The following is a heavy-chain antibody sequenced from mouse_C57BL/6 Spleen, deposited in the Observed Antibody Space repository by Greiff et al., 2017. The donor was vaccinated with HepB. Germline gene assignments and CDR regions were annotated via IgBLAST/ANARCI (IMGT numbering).Heavy chain of an antibody. J-gene: IGHJ1*03. CDR1: GYSITSDY. V-gene: IGHV3-8*01. Sequence: EVQLQQSGPGLAKPSQTLSLTCSVTGYSITSDYWNWIRKFPGNKLEYMGYISYSGSTYYNPSLKSRISITRDTSKNQYYLQLNSVTTEDTATYYCARGDYGSSSYWYFDVWGTGTTVTVSS. D-gene: IGHD1-1*01. CDR3: ARGDYGSSSYWYFDV. CDR2: ISYSGST.